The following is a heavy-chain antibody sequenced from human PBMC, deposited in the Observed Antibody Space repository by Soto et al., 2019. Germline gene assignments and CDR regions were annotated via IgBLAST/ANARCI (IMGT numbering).Heavy chain of an antibody. CDR3: ATACSTSCYAGWYNWFDP. J-gene: IGHJ5*02. V-gene: IGHV1-24*01. CDR2: FDPEDGET. CDR1: GYTLTELS. Sequence: ASVKVSCKVSGYTLTELSMHWVRQAPGKGLEWMGGFDPEDGETIYAQKFQGRVTMTEDTSTDTAYMELSSLRSEDTAVYYCATACSTSCYAGWYNWFDPWGQGTLVTVSS. D-gene: IGHD2-2*01.